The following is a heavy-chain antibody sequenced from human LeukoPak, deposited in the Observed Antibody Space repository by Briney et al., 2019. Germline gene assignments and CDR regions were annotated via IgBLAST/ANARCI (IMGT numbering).Heavy chain of an antibody. CDR3: GREVYRSSWYSSPFFDY. CDR2: IYYSGST. D-gene: IGHD6-13*01. Sequence: SETLSLTCAVYGESFSGYYWTWIRKPPGKGLEWIGSIYYSGSTYYNQSPKSRVTISVDTSKNHFSLKLSSVTAADTAVYYCGREVYRSSWYSSPFFDYWGQGTLVTVSS. J-gene: IGHJ4*02. CDR1: GESFSGYY. V-gene: IGHV4-34*01.